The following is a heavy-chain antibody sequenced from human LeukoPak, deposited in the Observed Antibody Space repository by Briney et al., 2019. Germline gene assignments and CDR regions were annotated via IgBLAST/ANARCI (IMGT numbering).Heavy chain of an antibody. V-gene: IGHV4-59*01. D-gene: IGHD2-15*01. CDR1: GGSISSYY. CDR3: ARELWRYCSGGSCRGAFDI. Sequence: KTSETLSLTCTVSGGSISSYYWSWIRQPPGKGLEWIGYIYYSGSTNYNPSLKSRVTISVDTSKNQFSLKLSSVTAADTAVYYCARELWRYCSGGSCRGAFDIWGQGTMVTVSS. CDR2: IYYSGST. J-gene: IGHJ3*02.